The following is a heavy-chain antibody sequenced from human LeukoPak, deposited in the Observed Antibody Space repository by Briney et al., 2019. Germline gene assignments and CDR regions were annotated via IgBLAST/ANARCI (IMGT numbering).Heavy chain of an antibody. CDR1: GFTFSNYA. Sequence: GGSLRLSCAASGFTFSNYAMHWVRQAPGKGLEWMSVISYDGRNKYFADSVKGRFTLSRDNAKNTLYLQMNSLRAEDTALYYCARTYYYDSSGSSPSFDYWGQGTLVTVSS. D-gene: IGHD3-22*01. V-gene: IGHV3-30*04. CDR3: ARTYYYDSSGSSPSFDY. CDR2: ISYDGRNK. J-gene: IGHJ4*02.